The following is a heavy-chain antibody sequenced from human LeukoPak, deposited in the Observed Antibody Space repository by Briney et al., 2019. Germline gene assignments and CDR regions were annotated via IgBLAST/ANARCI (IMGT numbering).Heavy chain of an antibody. V-gene: IGHV4-34*01. CDR3: ARGSSGYSGYDLFPYCFDY. D-gene: IGHD5-12*01. CDR1: GGSFSGYY. Sequence: SETLSLTCAVYGGSFSGYYWSWIRQPPGKGLEWIGEINHSGSTNYNPSLKSRVTISVDTSKNQFSLKLSSGTAADTAVYYCARGSSGYSGYDLFPYCFDYWGQGTLVTVSS. CDR2: INHSGST. J-gene: IGHJ4*02.